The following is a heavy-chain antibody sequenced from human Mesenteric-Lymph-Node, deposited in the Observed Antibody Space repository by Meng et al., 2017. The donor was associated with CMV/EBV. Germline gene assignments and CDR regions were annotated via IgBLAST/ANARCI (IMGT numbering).Heavy chain of an antibody. CDR3: ARGGFYDFWSGYLWWFDP. V-gene: IGHV1-18*01. J-gene: IGHJ5*02. Sequence: FTSDGLSWVRQAPGQGLEWMRWINPYNGNTNYTHSLQDRVTITADTSTSTAYMELSSLRSEDTAVYYCARGGFYDFWSGYLWWFDPWGQGTLVTVSS. CDR2: INPYNGNT. D-gene: IGHD3-3*01. CDR1: FTSDG.